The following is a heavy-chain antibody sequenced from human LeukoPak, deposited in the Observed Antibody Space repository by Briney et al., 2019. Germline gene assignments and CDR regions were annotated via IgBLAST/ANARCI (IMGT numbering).Heavy chain of an antibody. CDR2: INPNSGGT. D-gene: IGHD2-15*01. Sequence: GASVKVSCKASGYTFTGYYMHWVRQAPGQGLEWMGWINPNSGGTNYAQKFQGRVTMTRDTSISTAYMELSRLRSDDTAVYYCARDVGGGSGSSGSQGAFDIWGQGTMVTVSS. CDR1: GYTFTGYY. CDR3: ARDVGGGSGSSGSQGAFDI. V-gene: IGHV1-2*02. J-gene: IGHJ3*02.